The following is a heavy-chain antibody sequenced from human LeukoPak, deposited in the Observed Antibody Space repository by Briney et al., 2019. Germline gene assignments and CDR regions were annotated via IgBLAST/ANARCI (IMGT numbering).Heavy chain of an antibody. CDR2: IIPIFGTA. CDR1: GGTFISYA. J-gene: IGHJ4*02. V-gene: IGHV1-69*13. CDR3: ARDGTEYFDY. Sequence: SVKVSCKASGGTFISYAISWVRQAPGQGLEWMGGIIPIFGTANYAQKFQGRVTITADGSTSTAYMELSSLRSEDTAVYYCARDGTEYFDYWGQGTLVAVSS.